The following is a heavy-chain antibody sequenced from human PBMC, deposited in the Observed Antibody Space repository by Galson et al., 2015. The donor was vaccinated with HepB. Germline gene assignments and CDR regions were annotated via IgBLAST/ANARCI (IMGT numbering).Heavy chain of an antibody. CDR3: ARGSYYGDYVPASMGSGKTRPGRIYYYYYMDV. Sequence: SVKVSCKASGGTFSSYAISWVRQAPGQGLEWMGGIIPIFGTANYAQKFQGRVTITADESTSTAYMELSSLRSEDTAVYYCARGSYYGDYVPASMGSGKTRPGRIYYYYYMDVWGKGTTVTVSS. D-gene: IGHD4-17*01. J-gene: IGHJ6*03. CDR2: IIPIFGTA. CDR1: GGTFSSYA. V-gene: IGHV1-69*13.